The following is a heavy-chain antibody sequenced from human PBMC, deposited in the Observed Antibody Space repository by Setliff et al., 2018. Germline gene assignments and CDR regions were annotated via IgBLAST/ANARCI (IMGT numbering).Heavy chain of an antibody. CDR1: GGSFTNYY. J-gene: IGHJ4*02. V-gene: IGHV4-34*01. CDR3: AKERYFEWFFEN. CDR2: INHSGST. D-gene: IGHD3-9*01. Sequence: PSETLSLTCTVYGGSFTNYYWGWIRQSPGKGLEWIAEINHSGSTSYNPSLKIRVTISVDTTRNQFSLKLSSLTAADTAVYYCAKERYFEWFFENWGQGTLVTVSS.